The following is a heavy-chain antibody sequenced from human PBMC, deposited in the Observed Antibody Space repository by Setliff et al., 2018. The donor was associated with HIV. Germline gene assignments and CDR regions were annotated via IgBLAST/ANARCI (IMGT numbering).Heavy chain of an antibody. CDR1: GGSISSGDYY. J-gene: IGHJ5*02. CDR3: ARPRRVRSRAWYWFDI. CDR2: IHTSGNT. V-gene: IGHV4-61*02. Sequence: SETLSLTCTVSGGSISSGDYYWTWIRQPAGKGLQWIGRIHTSGNTNYNPSLKSRVTISVDTSKSQFSLKLSSLTAADTAVYYCARPRRVRSRAWYWFDIWGQGTLVTGSS. D-gene: IGHD6-19*01.